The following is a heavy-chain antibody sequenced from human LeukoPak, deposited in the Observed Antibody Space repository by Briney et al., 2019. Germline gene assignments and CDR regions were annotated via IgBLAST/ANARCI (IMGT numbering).Heavy chain of an antibody. CDR1: GFTFSSYG. J-gene: IGHJ4*01. V-gene: IGHV3-30*02. Sequence: GGSLRLSCAASGFTFSSYGMHWVRQAPGKGLEWVAFIRYDGSNKYYADSVKGRFTISRDNSKNTLYLQMNSLRAEDTAVYYCAKDRSSYSRSGQVFDYWGQGTLVTVSS. D-gene: IGHD6-13*01. CDR2: IRYDGSNK. CDR3: AKDRSSYSRSGQVFDY.